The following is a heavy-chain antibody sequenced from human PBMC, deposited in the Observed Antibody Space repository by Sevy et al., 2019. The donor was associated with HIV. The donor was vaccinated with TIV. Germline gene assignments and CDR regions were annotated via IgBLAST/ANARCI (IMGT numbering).Heavy chain of an antibody. Sequence: SETLSLTCTVSGGSISSSSYYWGWIRQPPGKGLEWIGSIYYSWSTYYYPSLKSRVTISVDTSKNQFSLKLSSVTAADTAVYYCARLSITYYYYYGMDVWGQGTTVTVSS. CDR1: GGSISSSSYY. J-gene: IGHJ6*02. CDR3: ARLSITYYYYYGMDV. V-gene: IGHV4-39*01. D-gene: IGHD1-20*01. CDR2: IYYSWST.